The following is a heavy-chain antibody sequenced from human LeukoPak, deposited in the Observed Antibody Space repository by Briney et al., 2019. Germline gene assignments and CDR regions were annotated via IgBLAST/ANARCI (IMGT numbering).Heavy chain of an antibody. CDR2: IGKGGDT. Sequence: GGSLRLSCAASGLIFSSYDMHWVRQATGKGLEWVSGIGKGGDTYYAGSVKGRFTISRENAKSTLYLQMNSLRAGDTAVYYCARGALGFDYWVQGTLVTVSS. CDR3: ARGALGFDY. J-gene: IGHJ4*02. V-gene: IGHV3-13*04. CDR1: GLIFSSYD.